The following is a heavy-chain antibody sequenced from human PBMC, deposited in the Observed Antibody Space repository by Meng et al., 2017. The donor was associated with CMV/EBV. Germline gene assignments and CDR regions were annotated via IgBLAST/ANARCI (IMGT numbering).Heavy chain of an antibody. Sequence: GGSLRLSCAASGFTFSSYGMHWVRQAPGKGLEWVAVIWYDGSNKYYADSVKGRFTISRDNSKNTLYLQMNSLRAEDTAVYYCARDWGGTSFKHLPHNDYWGQGTLVTVSS. V-gene: IGHV3-33*01. CDR2: IWYDGSNK. CDR3: ARDWGGTSFKHLPHNDY. D-gene: IGHD3-16*01. J-gene: IGHJ4*02. CDR1: GFTFSSYG.